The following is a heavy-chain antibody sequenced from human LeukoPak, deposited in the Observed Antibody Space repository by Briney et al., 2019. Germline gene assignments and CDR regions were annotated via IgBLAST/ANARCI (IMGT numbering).Heavy chain of an antibody. Sequence: SGTLSLTCAVYSGSISSSNWWSWVRQPPGKGLEWIGEIYHSGSTNYNPSLKSRVTISVDKSKNQFSLKLSSVTAADTAVYYCASRGYSYGSQLWGQGTLVNVSS. D-gene: IGHD5-18*01. J-gene: IGHJ1*01. V-gene: IGHV4-4*02. CDR2: IYHSGST. CDR1: SGSISSSNW. CDR3: ASRGYSYGSQL.